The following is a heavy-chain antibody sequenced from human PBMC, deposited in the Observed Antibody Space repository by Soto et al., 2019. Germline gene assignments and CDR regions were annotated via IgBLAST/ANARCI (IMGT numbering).Heavy chain of an antibody. V-gene: IGHV5-51*01. Sequence: GESLKISCKASGYRFTSDWIGWVRQVPGKGLEWMGIIYPSDSDTKYSPSFQGQVTISADKSINTAYLQWSSLKASDTAIYYCARKNIVATPRAWFDPWGQGTLVTVSS. CDR1: GYRFTSDW. CDR2: IYPSDSDT. D-gene: IGHD5-12*01. J-gene: IGHJ5*02. CDR3: ARKNIVATPRAWFDP.